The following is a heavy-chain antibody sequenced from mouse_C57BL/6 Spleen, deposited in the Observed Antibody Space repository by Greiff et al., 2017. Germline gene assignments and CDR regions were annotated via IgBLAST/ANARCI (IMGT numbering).Heavy chain of an antibody. CDR2: ISSGGDYT. J-gene: IGHJ4*01. CDR3: TRESGSFYAMDY. CDR1: GFTFSSYA. D-gene: IGHD1-3*01. Sequence: EVHLVESGAGLVKPGGSLKLSCAASGFTFSSYAMSWVRQPPEKRLEWVAYISSGGDYTYYAHTVKGRVTISRDNARNTRYLQMSSLKSEDTAMDYCTRESGSFYAMDYWGQGTSVTGSS. V-gene: IGHV5-9-1*02.